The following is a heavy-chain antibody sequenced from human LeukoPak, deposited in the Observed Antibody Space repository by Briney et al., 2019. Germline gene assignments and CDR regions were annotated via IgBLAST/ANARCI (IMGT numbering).Heavy chain of an antibody. CDR2: VTAAGDTT. CDR1: GFTFSSNA. J-gene: IGHJ4*02. D-gene: IGHD1-14*01. Sequence: GGSLRLSCAASGFTFSSNAMTWVRLAPGKGLECVSAVTAAGDTTYYADSVKGRFTISRDNAKNSLYLQMNSLRAEDTAVYYCARGPGVRIDYWGQGTLVTVSS. CDR3: ARGPGVRIDY. V-gene: IGHV3-23*01.